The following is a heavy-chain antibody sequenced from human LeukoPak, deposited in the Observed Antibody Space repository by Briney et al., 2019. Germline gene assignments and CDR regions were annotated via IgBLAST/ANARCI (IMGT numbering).Heavy chain of an antibody. CDR1: GFTFSSYG. CDR2: IKQDGSEK. CDR3: ARDSPYYDILTGYYPERDFDY. D-gene: IGHD3-9*01. V-gene: IGHV3-7*01. Sequence: PGGSLRLSCAASGFTFSSYGMSWVRQAPGKGLEGVANIKQDGSEKYYVDSVKGRFTISRDNAKNSLYLQMNSLRAEDTAVYYCARDSPYYDILTGYYPERDFDYWGQGTLVTVSS. J-gene: IGHJ4*02.